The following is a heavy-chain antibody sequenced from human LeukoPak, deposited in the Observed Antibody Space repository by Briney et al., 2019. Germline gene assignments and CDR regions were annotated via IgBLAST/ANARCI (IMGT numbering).Heavy chain of an antibody. CDR3: ASSKVDNDL. CDR2: IYYSGST. J-gene: IGHJ2*01. V-gene: IGHV4-39*01. Sequence: LRLSCAASGFTVSSNYMSWVRQAPGKGLEWIGSIYYSGSTYYNPSLKSRVTISANPSTNQFSLKMTSVTAADTAMYYCASSKVDNDLWGGGTLVTVSS. D-gene: IGHD1-26*01. CDR1: GFTVSSNY.